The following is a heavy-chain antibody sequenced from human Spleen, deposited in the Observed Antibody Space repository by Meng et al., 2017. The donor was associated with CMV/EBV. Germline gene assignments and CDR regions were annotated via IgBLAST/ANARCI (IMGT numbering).Heavy chain of an antibody. CDR2: IIPIFGTA. J-gene: IGHJ6*02. D-gene: IGHD6-19*01. Sequence: SVKVSCKASGGTFSSYAISWVRQAPGQGLEWMGGIIPIFGTANYAQKFQGRVTITTDESTSTAYMELSSLRSEDTAVYYCARALTAVAGTTLYYYYGMDVWGQGTTVTVSS. CDR3: ARALTAVAGTTLYYYYGMDV. V-gene: IGHV1-69*05. CDR1: GGTFSSYA.